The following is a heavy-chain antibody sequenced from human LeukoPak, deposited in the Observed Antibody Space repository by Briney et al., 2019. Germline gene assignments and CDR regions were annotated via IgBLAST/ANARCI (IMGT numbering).Heavy chain of an antibody. CDR1: GFTFSSYW. CDR2: ISHDETYK. CDR3: ARDRDWLLYDY. V-gene: IGHV3-33*08. D-gene: IGHD3-9*01. J-gene: IGHJ4*02. Sequence: GGSLRLSCAASGFTFSSYWMHWVRQAPGKGLEWVAAISHDETYKYYADSLRGRVTISRDNSKNTLYLQMHSLRADDTAIYYCARDRDWLLYDYWGQGTLVTVSS.